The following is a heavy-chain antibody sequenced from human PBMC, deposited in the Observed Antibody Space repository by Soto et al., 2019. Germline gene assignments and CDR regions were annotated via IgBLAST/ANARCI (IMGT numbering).Heavy chain of an antibody. V-gene: IGHV1-18*01. CDR2: ISAYNGNT. D-gene: IGHD6-13*01. J-gene: IGHJ6*03. Sequence: ASAKVSCKASGYTFTSYGISWVRQAPGQGLEWMGWISAYNGNTNYAQKLQGRVTMTTDTSTSTAYMELRSLRSDDTAVYYCARDRFIAAAGTRDIYYMDVWGKGTTVTVSS. CDR3: ARDRFIAAAGTRDIYYMDV. CDR1: GYTFTSYG.